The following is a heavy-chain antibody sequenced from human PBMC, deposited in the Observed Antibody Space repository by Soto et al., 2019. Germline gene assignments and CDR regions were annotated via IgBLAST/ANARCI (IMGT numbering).Heavy chain of an antibody. CDR3: ATWLQREHAYDV. CDR2: VYDADGK. CDR1: GMTVSGKKY. V-gene: IGHV3-53*01. D-gene: IGHD1-1*01. J-gene: IGHJ3*01. Sequence: GWSLRLACAFVGMTVSGKKYVAWVRQAPGKGLEWVSGVYDADGKYYADSVKGRFTTSRDSSKTIVYLEMNDLGPEDTAIYYCATWLQREHAYDVWGQGTTVTVSS.